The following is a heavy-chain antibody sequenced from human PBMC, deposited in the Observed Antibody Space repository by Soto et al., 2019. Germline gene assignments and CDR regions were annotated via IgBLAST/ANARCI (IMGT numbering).Heavy chain of an antibody. Sequence: GGSLRLSCAASGFTFSSYAMHWVRQAPGKGLEWVAVISYDGSNKYYADSVKGRFTISRDNSKNTLYLQMNSLRAEDTVVYYCARDRITMVRGIFDYWGQGTLVTVSS. CDR1: GFTFSSYA. J-gene: IGHJ4*02. D-gene: IGHD3-10*01. V-gene: IGHV3-30-3*01. CDR3: ARDRITMVRGIFDY. CDR2: ISYDGSNK.